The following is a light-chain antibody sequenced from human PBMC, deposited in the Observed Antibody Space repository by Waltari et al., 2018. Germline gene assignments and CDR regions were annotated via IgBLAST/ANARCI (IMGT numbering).Light chain of an antibody. CDR2: YVS. V-gene: IGLV2-14*01. CDR1: STDIGGYKY. J-gene: IGLJ2*01. Sequence: QSVLTQPASVSGSPGQSITISCTGSSTDIGGYKYVSWYQQNSGKAPNRIIYYVSTRPHGVSYRLSGSKSGKPASLTISGLQAEDEADYYCASYSGRNTVGVFGGGTRLAVL. CDR3: ASYSGRNTVGV.